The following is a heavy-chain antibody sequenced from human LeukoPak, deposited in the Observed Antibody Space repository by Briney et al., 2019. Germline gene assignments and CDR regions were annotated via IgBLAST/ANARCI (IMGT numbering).Heavy chain of an antibody. CDR3: AREGYCGGDCYSNYFDY. Sequence: PGRSLRLSCAASGFTFSSYAMHWVRQAPGKGLEWVAVISYDGSNKYYADSVKGRFTISRDNSKNTLYLQMNSLRAEDTAVYHCAREGYCGGDCYSNYFDYWGQGTLVTVSS. CDR2: ISYDGSNK. D-gene: IGHD2-21*02. V-gene: IGHV3-30-3*01. J-gene: IGHJ4*02. CDR1: GFTFSSYA.